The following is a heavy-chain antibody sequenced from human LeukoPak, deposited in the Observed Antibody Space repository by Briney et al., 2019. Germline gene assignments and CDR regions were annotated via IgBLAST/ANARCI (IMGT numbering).Heavy chain of an antibody. V-gene: IGHV3-74*01. CDR1: GFTFSSYW. CDR3: AKIPRTIVVVPAATLPDY. D-gene: IGHD2-2*01. J-gene: IGHJ4*02. CDR2: INTDGSST. Sequence: GGSLRLSCAASGFTFSSYWMHWVRQAPGQGLVWVSRINTDGSSTSYADSVKGRFTISRDNAKNTLYLQMNSLRAEDTAVYYCAKIPRTIVVVPAATLPDYWGQGTLVTVSS.